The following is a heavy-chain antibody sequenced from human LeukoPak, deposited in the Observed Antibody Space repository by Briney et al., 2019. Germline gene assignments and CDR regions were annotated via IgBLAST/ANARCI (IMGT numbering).Heavy chain of an antibody. V-gene: IGHV3-21*01. D-gene: IGHD6-13*01. CDR2: ITSSGDYI. CDR1: GFTFRAYS. Sequence: PGGSLRLSCEASGFTFRAYSMNWVRQAPGKGLEWVSCITSSGDYIYYADSVKGRFTISRDNAKNSLYLQMNSLRGEDAAVYYCARGIAADEEHYWGQGALVTVSS. J-gene: IGHJ4*02. CDR3: ARGIAADEEHY.